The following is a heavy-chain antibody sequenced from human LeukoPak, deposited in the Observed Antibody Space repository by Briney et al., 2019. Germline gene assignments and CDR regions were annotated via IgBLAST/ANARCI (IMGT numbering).Heavy chain of an antibody. D-gene: IGHD3-22*01. J-gene: IGHJ4*02. CDR2: ISNDGGGT. CDR3: AKGSSGYFFDL. Sequence: GGSLRLSCAASGFIFNNYGLVWVRQAPGKGLEWVSAISNDGGGTTYADFVRGRFSVSRDNSKNTLFLQMNSLRAEDTALYYCAKGSSGYFFDLWGQGTLVTVSS. V-gene: IGHV3-23*01. CDR1: GFIFNNYG.